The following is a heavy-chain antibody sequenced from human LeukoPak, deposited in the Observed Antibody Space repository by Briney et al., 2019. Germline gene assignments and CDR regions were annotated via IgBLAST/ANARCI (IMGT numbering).Heavy chain of an antibody. CDR1: GFTFSSYS. CDR3: AGEYYYDSSGYYGY. D-gene: IGHD3-22*01. CDR2: ISSSSSTI. V-gene: IGHV3-48*02. Sequence: PGGSLRLSCAASGFTFSSYSMNWVRQAPGKGLEWVSYISSSSSTIYYADSVKGRFTISRDNAKNSLYLQMNSLRDEDTAVYYCAGEYYYDSSGYYGYWGQGTLVTVSS. J-gene: IGHJ4*02.